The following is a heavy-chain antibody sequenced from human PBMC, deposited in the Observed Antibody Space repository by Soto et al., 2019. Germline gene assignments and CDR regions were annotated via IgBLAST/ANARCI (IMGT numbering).Heavy chain of an antibody. J-gene: IGHJ4*02. CDR3: ARGYSSSSNHVDY. CDR2: IYYSGST. CDR1: GGSISSSSYY. V-gene: IGHV4-39*01. D-gene: IGHD6-6*01. Sequence: SETLSLTCTVSGGSISSSSYYWGWIRQPPGKGLEWIGSIYYSGSTYYNPSLKSRVTIYVDTSKNQLSLKLSSVTAADTAVYYCARGYSSSSNHVDYWGQGTLVTVSS.